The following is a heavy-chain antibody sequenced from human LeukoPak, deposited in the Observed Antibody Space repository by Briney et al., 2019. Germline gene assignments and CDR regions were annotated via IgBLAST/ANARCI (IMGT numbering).Heavy chain of an antibody. CDR2: VDYSGNT. V-gene: IGHV4-59*08. D-gene: IGHD3-9*01. Sequence: SETLSLTCSVSGGSITNYYWTWIRQPPGKALEWVGHVDYSGNTNYNPSLKSRDTISLDTSKTHFSLKVNSVTAADTAIYYCARLFRRTWFDPWGQGTLVIVS. CDR1: GGSITNYY. J-gene: IGHJ5*02. CDR3: ARLFRRTWFDP.